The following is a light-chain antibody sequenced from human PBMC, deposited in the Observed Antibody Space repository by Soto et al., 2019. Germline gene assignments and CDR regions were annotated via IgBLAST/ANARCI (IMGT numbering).Light chain of an antibody. V-gene: IGLV2-8*01. J-gene: IGLJ2*01. Sequence: QSALTQPPSASGSPGQSVTISCTGTSSDVGAYSYVSWYQHHPGKAPKLMIYEVSKRPSGVPDRFSGSKSGNTASLTVSGLQAEDEADYYCTSYAGSNNFVIFGGGTKLTVL. CDR1: SSDVGAYSY. CDR2: EVS. CDR3: TSYAGSNNFVI.